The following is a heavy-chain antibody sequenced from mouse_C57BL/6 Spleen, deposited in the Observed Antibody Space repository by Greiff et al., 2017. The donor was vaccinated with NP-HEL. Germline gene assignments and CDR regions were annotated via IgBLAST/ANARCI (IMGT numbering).Heavy chain of an antibody. CDR1: GYTFTSYG. CDR3: ARIDDGYCVAY. Sequence: VQLQQSGAELARPGASVKLSCKASGYTFTSYGISWVKQRTGQGLEWIGEIYPRSGNTYYNEKFKGKATLTADKSSSTAYMELRSLTSADSAVYFCARIDDGYCVAYWGQGTLVTVAA. D-gene: IGHD2-3*01. CDR2: IYPRSGNT. J-gene: IGHJ3*01. V-gene: IGHV1-81*01.